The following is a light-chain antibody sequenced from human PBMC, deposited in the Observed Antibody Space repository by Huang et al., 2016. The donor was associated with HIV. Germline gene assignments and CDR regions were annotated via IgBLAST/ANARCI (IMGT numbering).Light chain of an antibody. Sequence: DIVMTQSPDSLAVSLGERATINCKSSPSVLYRSNNKNYVAWYQQKPGQPPKLLICWAAPRESGVPERFSCSGSGTDFTLTIRSLQAEDVAGYYCQQYYSNPLTFGGGTKVEIK. CDR1: PSVLYRSNNKNY. CDR3: QQYYSNPLT. CDR2: WAA. J-gene: IGKJ4*01. V-gene: IGKV4-1*01.